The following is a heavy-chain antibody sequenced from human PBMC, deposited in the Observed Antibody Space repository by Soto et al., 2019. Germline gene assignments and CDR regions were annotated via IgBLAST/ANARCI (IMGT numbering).Heavy chain of an antibody. J-gene: IGHJ6*02. CDR3: ARLSPYYYYYYGMDV. V-gene: IGHV5-51*01. CDR2: IYPGDSDT. Sequence: GEAVQRSGKGCGGRVSSYWRGWVRQINGKGLERMGIIYPGDSDTRYSPSFQGQVTISADKSISTAYLQWSSLKASDTAMYYCARLSPYYYYYYGMDVWGQGTTVTVSS. CDR1: GGRVSSYW.